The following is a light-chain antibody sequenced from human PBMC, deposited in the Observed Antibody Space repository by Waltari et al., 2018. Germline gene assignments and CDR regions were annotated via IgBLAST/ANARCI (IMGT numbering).Light chain of an antibody. CDR3: MQSRESWT. Sequence: DILMTQTPLSLSVTLGEPTYISCRSSQSLLDTEDGETYLEWYLQKPGQSPQLWIYQVSNRAPGVPDMCSGSGSDTDFTLKISRVDADDVGIYYCMQSRESWTFGQGTKVDIK. CDR2: QVS. V-gene: IGKV2-40*01. CDR1: QSLLDTEDGETY. J-gene: IGKJ1*01.